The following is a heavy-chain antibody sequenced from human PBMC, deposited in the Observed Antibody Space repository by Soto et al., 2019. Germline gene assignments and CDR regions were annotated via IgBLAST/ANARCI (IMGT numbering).Heavy chain of an antibody. CDR3: ASGYYDILTGRDTKYYFHY. J-gene: IGHJ4*02. D-gene: IGHD3-9*01. CDR1: GYAIPDLNYH. CDR2: IYDGGST. Sequence: PSHNLSPTCSSSGYAIPDLNYHLSTNPPSPYKDLEWIGHIYDGGSTYSNPSLKSRVTVSIDTSKNQFSLQLSSVTAADTAVYYCASGYYDILTGRDTKYYFHYWGQGALVTVSS. V-gene: IGHV4-30-4*01.